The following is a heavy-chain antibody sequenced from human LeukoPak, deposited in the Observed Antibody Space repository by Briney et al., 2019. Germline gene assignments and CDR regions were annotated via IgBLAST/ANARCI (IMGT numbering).Heavy chain of an antibody. Sequence: PGGSLRLSCAVSGFTVITNYMNWVRQAPGKGLEWVSVVYSGGSTFYADSVKGRFTISRDNSKNTLYLQMNSLRAEDTAVYYCARDRLLIAVAGTGGWFDPWGQGTLVTVSS. CDR1: GFTVITNY. D-gene: IGHD6-19*01. CDR3: ARDRLLIAVAGTGGWFDP. J-gene: IGHJ5*02. V-gene: IGHV3-53*05. CDR2: VYSGGST.